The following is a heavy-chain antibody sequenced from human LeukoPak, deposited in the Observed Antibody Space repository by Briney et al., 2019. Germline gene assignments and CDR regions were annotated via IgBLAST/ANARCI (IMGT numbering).Heavy chain of an antibody. Sequence: SETLSLTCTVSGGSISSSAYHWGWIRQPPGKGLEWIGSIHNSGSTYYNPSLKSRVTISVDTSKNQFSLKLSSVTAADTAVYYCARRYGLFDYWGQGTLVTVSS. J-gene: IGHJ4*02. V-gene: IGHV4-39*07. CDR3: ARRYGLFDY. CDR1: GGSISSSAYH. CDR2: IHNSGST. D-gene: IGHD4-17*01.